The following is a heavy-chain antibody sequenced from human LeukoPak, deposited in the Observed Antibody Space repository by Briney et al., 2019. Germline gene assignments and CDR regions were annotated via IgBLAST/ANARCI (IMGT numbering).Heavy chain of an antibody. D-gene: IGHD3-16*02. J-gene: IGHJ5*02. CDR3: ARADLHDYVWGSYRPNNWFDP. Sequence: ASVKVSCKASGYTFTGYYMYWVRQAPGQGLEWMGWINPNSGGTNYAQKFQGRVTMTRDTSISTAYMELSRLRSDDTAVYYCARADLHDYVWGSYRPNNWFDPWGQGTLVTVSS. CDR2: INPNSGGT. V-gene: IGHV1-2*02. CDR1: GYTFTGYY.